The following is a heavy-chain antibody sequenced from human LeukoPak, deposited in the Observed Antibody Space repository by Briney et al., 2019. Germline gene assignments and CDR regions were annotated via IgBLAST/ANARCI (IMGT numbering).Heavy chain of an antibody. CDR3: ARAGYSYGSYYFDY. CDR1: GFTFSNYG. J-gene: IGHJ4*02. D-gene: IGHD5-18*01. V-gene: IGHV3-33*01. CDR2: IWYDGSNK. Sequence: GGSLRLSCAASGFTFSNYGMHWVRQAPGKGLEWVAVIWYDGSNKYYADSVKGRFTISRDNSKNTLYLQMNSLRAEDTAVYYCARAGYSYGSYYFDYWGQGTLVTVSS.